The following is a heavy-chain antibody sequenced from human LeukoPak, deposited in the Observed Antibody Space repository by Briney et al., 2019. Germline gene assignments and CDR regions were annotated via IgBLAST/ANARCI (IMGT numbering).Heavy chain of an antibody. J-gene: IGHJ4*02. Sequence: GGSLRLSCAASGFTFSIYAMTWVRQAPGEGLEWVSTIIKTGDISYYADSVKGRFTISRDDSRKTVSLQLSSLRAEDTAIYYCLQGGWLDNWGQGTQVTVSS. CDR3: LQGGWLDN. V-gene: IGHV3-23*01. D-gene: IGHD6-19*01. CDR1: GFTFSIYA. CDR2: IIKTGDIS.